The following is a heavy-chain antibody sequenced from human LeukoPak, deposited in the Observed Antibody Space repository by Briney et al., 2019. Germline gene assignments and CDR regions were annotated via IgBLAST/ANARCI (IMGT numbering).Heavy chain of an antibody. Sequence: GGSLRLSCAASGFTFSSYRMYWVRQAPGKGLVWVSRINSDGSSTTYADSVKGRFTISRDNAKNTLYLQMNSLRDEDTAVYFCARGKAGTSWFDPWSQGTLVTVSS. J-gene: IGHJ5*02. D-gene: IGHD1-14*01. CDR2: INSDGSST. CDR1: GFTFSSYR. CDR3: ARGKAGTSWFDP. V-gene: IGHV3-74*01.